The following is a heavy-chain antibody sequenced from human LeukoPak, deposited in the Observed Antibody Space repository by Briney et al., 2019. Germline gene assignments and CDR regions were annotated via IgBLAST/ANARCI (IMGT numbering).Heavy chain of an antibody. CDR2: MNPNSGNT. D-gene: IGHD6-13*01. CDR3: ARGYSSSWHSNVYFDY. CDR1: GYTFTSYD. J-gene: IGHJ4*02. V-gene: IGHV1-8*01. Sequence: DSVKVSCKASGYTFTSYDINWVRQATGQGLQWMGWMNPNSGNTVYAQKFQGRVTMTRHTSISTSYMKLSSLKSADTAVYYCARGYSSSWHSNVYFDYWGQGTLVTVSS.